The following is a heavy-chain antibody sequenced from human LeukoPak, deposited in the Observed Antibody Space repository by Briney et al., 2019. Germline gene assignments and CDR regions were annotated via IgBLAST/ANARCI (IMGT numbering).Heavy chain of an antibody. D-gene: IGHD6-13*01. CDR1: GFTFSSYE. V-gene: IGHV3-48*03. CDR3: AKFWYSSSWYGNFDY. CDR2: ISSSGSTI. J-gene: IGHJ4*02. Sequence: GGSLRLSCAASGFTFSSYEMNWVRQAPGKGLEWVSYISSSGSTIYYADSVKGRFTISRDNSKNTLYLQMNSLRAEDTAVYYCAKFWYSSSWYGNFDYWGQGTLVTVSS.